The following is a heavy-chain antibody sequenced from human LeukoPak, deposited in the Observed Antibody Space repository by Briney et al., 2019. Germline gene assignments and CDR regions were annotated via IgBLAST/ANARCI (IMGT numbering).Heavy chain of an antibody. CDR1: GYTFTGYY. CDR3: ARVEDRIAAAGIGY. J-gene: IGHJ4*02. V-gene: IGHV1-2*02. D-gene: IGHD6-13*01. CDR2: INPNSGGT. Sequence: ASVKVSCKASGYTFTGYYMHWVRQAPGQGLEWMGWINPNSGGTNYAQKFQGRVTMTRDTSISTAYMELSRLRSDDTAVYYCARVEDRIAAAGIGYWGQGTLVTVSS.